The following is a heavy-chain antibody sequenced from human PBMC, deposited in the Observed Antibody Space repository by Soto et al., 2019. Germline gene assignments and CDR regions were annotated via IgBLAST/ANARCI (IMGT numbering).Heavy chain of an antibody. CDR2: ISSSGSTI. CDR1: GFTFSSYE. J-gene: IGHJ6*02. CDR3: ARAFYYYYGMDV. Sequence: PGGSLRLSXAASGFTFSSYEMNWVRQAPGKGLEWVSYISSSGSTIYYADSVKGRFTISRDNAKNSLYLQMNSLRAEDAAVYYCARAFYYYYGMDVWGQGTTVTVSS. V-gene: IGHV3-48*03.